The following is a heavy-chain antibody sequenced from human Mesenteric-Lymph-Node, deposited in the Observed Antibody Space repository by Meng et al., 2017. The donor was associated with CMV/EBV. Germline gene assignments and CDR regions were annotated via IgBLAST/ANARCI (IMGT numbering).Heavy chain of an antibody. CDR1: QFRFSYYG. CDR3: TRDPAVDADGAGALDY. D-gene: IGHD2-15*01. Sequence: GESLKISCAASQFRFSYYGMVWVRQAPGKGLEWVAFTTTSGTYVYYADSVKGRFTITRDNARNSVFLQMNSLRAEDTAVYYCTRDPAVDADGAGALDYWGQGKLVTVSS. V-gene: IGHV3-21*01. CDR2: TTTSGTYV. J-gene: IGHJ4*02.